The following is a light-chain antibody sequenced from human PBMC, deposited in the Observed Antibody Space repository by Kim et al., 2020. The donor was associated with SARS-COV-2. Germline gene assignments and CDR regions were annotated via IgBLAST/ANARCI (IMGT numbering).Light chain of an antibody. V-gene: IGLV2-8*01. Sequence: QSVLTQPPSASGSPGQSVTISCTGTSSDIGGYNFVSWYQQHPGKAPKLMIYEVIKRPSGVPDRFSGSKSGNTASLTVSGLQAEDEAAYYCSSFSGPNLYVFGTGTKVTVL. J-gene: IGLJ1*01. CDR1: SSDIGGYNF. CDR3: SSFSGPNLYV. CDR2: EVI.